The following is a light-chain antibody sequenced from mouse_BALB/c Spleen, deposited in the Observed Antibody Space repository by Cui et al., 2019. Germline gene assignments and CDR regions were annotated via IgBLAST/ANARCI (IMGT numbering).Light chain of an antibody. CDR3: VQYAQFPPT. CDR2: HGT. J-gene: IGKJ5*01. Sequence: DILMTQSPSSMSVSLGDTVSITCHASQGISSNIGWLQQKPGKSFKGLIYHGTNLEDGVPSRFSGSGSGADYSLTISSLESEDFAYYYCVQYAQFPPTFGAGTKLELK. V-gene: IGKV14-100*01. CDR1: QGISSN.